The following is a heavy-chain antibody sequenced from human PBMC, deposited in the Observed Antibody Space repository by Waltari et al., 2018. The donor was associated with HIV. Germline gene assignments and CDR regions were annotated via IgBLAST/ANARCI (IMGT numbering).Heavy chain of an antibody. D-gene: IGHD3-3*01. Sequence: EVQLVESGGGLVQHGGSLRLSCAVSGFTFSTYWMSWVRQAPGKGLEWLANIKQDGSEKYYADSVKGRFTVSRDNNKKSLYLQMSSLRAEDTAVYYCARDLKDYDFWSPVDVWGQGTTVTVSS. V-gene: IGHV3-7*01. CDR1: GFTFSTYW. CDR2: IKQDGSEK. CDR3: ARDLKDYDFWSPVDV. J-gene: IGHJ6*02.